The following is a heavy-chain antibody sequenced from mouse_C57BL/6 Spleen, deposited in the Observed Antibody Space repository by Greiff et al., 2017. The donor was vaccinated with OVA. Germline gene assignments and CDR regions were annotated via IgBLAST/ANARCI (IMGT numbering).Heavy chain of an antibody. CDR3: ARSYYDYEAWFAY. Sequence: QVQLKQPGAELVKPGASVKLSCKASGYTFTSYWMHWVKQRPGRGLEWIGRIDPNSGGTKYNEKFKSKATLTVDKPSSTAYMQLSSLTSEDSAVYYCARSYYDYEAWFAYWGQGTLVTVSA. J-gene: IGHJ3*01. V-gene: IGHV1-72*01. CDR1: GYTFTSYW. D-gene: IGHD2-4*01. CDR2: IDPNSGGT.